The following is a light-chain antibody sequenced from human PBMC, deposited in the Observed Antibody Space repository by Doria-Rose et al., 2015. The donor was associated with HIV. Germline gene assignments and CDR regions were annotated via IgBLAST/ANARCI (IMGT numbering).Light chain of an antibody. J-gene: IGKJ5*01. CDR1: QSINTN. Sequence: EIEMTQSPATLSVSPGERATLACRASQSINTNLAWYQQKPGQAPRLLIYGASTRATGIPARFSGSGSGTEFTLTISSLQSEDFAIYYCQQFDNWPPGVTFGQGTRLDIK. CDR3: QQFDNWPPGVT. V-gene: IGKV3-15*01. CDR2: GAS.